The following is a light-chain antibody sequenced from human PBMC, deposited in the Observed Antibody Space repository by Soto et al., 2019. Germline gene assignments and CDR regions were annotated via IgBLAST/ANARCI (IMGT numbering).Light chain of an antibody. V-gene: IGKV3D-15*02. CDR2: GAS. J-gene: IGKJ2*01. CDR3: QQYDTSPYT. CDR1: QSVSSK. Sequence: EIVMTQSPATLSVSPGERATLSCRASQSVSSKLAWYQQKPGQAPRLLIHGASTRATGIPARFTGSGSGTEFTLTISSLQSEDFAVYYCQQYDTSPYTFGQGTKLEIK.